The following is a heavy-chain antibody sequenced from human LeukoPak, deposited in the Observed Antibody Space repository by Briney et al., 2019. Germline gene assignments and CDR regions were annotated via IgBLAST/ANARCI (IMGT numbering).Heavy chain of an antibody. J-gene: IGHJ6*03. D-gene: IGHD6-19*01. CDR2: INHSGST. CDR3: ARGSQVQRWLVPLYYYYYFIDV. V-gene: IGHV4-34*01. Sequence: PSETLSLTRGAYGGSFSDHYWSWIRQPPGKGLEWIGEINHSGSTDYNPSLKSRATISIDTSKNQFSLKLSSVTAADTAVYYCARGSQVQRWLVPLYYYYYFIDVWGKGTPVTVSS. CDR1: GGSFSDHY.